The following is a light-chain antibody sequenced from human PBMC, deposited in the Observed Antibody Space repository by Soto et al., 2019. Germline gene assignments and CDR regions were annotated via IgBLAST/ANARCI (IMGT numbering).Light chain of an antibody. V-gene: IGLV4-60*03. CDR2: LERSGSY. CDR1: SRHSSYS. J-gene: IGLJ2*01. Sequence: QPVLTQSSSASASLGSSVKLTCTLSSRHSSYSIAWHQQQPGKAPRYLMRLERSGSYNKGSGVPDRFSGSTSGADRYLTISILQSEDEADYYCETWDSSTHKVFGGGTKLTVL. CDR3: ETWDSSTHKV.